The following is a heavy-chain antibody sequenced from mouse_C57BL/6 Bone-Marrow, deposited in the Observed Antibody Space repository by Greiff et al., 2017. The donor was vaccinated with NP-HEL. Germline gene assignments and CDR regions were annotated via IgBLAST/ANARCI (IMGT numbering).Heavy chain of an antibody. CDR1: GFTFSDYS. CDR2: INYDGSST. CDR3: AREGGLRRRTYAMDY. V-gene: IGHV5-16*01. Sequence: EVKLVESEGGLVQPGSSMKLSCTASGFTFSDYSLAWVRQVQEKCLEWVANINYDGSSTYYLDSLKSRFIISRDNAKNILYLQMSSLKSEDTATYYCAREGGLRRRTYAMDYWGQGTSVTVSS. J-gene: IGHJ4*01. D-gene: IGHD2-4*01.